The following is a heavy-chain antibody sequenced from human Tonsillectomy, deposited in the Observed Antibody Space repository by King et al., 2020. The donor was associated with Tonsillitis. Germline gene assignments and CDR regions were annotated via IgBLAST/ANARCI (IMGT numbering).Heavy chain of an antibody. CDR1: GFSFITHG. Sequence: QVQLVESGGGVVQPGGSLRLSCAASGFSFITHGMHWVRQAPGKGLEWVAFIRYDGSNKYYADSVKGRFTISRDNSKNTLYLQMNSLRTEDTAVYYCAKGWVGDSYNFDYWGQGTLVTVSS. J-gene: IGHJ4*02. D-gene: IGHD3-10*01. CDR2: IRYDGSNK. CDR3: AKGWVGDSYNFDY. V-gene: IGHV3-30*02.